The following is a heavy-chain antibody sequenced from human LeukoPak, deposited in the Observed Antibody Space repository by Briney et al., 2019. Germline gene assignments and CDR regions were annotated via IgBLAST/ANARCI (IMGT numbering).Heavy chain of an antibody. CDR2: ISGSGGST. CDR3: AKFPGITGTTVFEDY. CDR1: GFTFSNYA. J-gene: IGHJ4*02. Sequence: GGSLRLSCAASGFTFSNYAMSWVRQAPGKGLEWVSVISGSGGSTYYVDSVKGRFTISRDNSKNTLYLQMNSLRAEDTAVYYCAKFPGITGTTVFEDYWGQGTLVTVSS. D-gene: IGHD1-7*01. V-gene: IGHV3-23*01.